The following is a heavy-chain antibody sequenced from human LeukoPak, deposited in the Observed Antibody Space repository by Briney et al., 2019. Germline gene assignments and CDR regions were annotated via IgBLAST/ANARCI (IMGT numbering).Heavy chain of an antibody. D-gene: IGHD3-10*02. CDR2: IHSDGIST. V-gene: IGHV3-74*03. J-gene: IGHJ4*02. CDR3: ARDRYYVPDY. Sequence: GGSLRLSCAASGFTFSNTWMHWVRQAPGKGLVWVSRIHSDGISTTYADSVKGLFTISRDNAKNTLYLQMNSLRAEDTAVYYCARDRYYVPDYWGQGTLVTVSS. CDR1: GFTFSNTW.